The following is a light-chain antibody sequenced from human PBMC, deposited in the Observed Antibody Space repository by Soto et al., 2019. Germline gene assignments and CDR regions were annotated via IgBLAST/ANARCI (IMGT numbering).Light chain of an antibody. CDR2: GAS. CDR1: QSIRNN. V-gene: IGKV3-15*01. CDR3: QQYNNWPRGT. Sequence: IVMTQSPATLSVSPGERATLSCRASQSIRNNLAWYQQRPGQAPRLLIYGASNRATGVPARISGSVSGTEFTLTIASLQSEDFAVYYCQQYNNWPRGTFGQGTKVDIK. J-gene: IGKJ1*01.